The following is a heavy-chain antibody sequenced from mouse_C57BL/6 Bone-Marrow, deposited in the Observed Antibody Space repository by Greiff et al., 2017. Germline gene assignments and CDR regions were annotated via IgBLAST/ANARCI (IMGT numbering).Heavy chain of an antibody. J-gene: IGHJ1*03. CDR1: GYSITSGYY. V-gene: IGHV3-6*01. CDR2: ISYDGSN. Sequence: EVQLQESGPGLVKPSQSLSLTCSVTGYSITSGYYWNWIRQFPGNKLEWMGYISYDGSNNYNPSLQNRISITRDTSKNQFFLKLNSVTTEYTATYYCAREGGYYDYDDWYFDVWGTGTTVTVSS. CDR3: AREGGYYDYDDWYFDV. D-gene: IGHD2-4*01.